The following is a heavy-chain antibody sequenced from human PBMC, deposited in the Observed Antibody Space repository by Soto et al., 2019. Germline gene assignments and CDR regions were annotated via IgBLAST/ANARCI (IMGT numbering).Heavy chain of an antibody. J-gene: IGHJ6*02. Sequence: GASVKVSCKASGYTFTSYGISWVRQAPGQGLEWMGWISAYNGNTNYAQKLQGRVTMTTDTSTSTAYMELRSLRSDDTAVYYCARVMGLVVPAATTYYYGTDVCGQGTTVTVAS. V-gene: IGHV1-18*01. CDR1: GYTFTSYG. CDR2: ISAYNGNT. D-gene: IGHD2-2*01. CDR3: ARVMGLVVPAATTYYYGTDV.